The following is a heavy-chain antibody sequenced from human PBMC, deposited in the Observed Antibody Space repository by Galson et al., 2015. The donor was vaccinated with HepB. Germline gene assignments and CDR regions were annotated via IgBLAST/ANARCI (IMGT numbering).Heavy chain of an antibody. CDR1: GFTFTSYA. D-gene: IGHD2-2*01. CDR2: ISGSGSSA. V-gene: IGHV3-23*01. J-gene: IGHJ3*02. Sequence: SLRLSCAASGFTFTSYAMNWARQAPGKGLEWVSMISGSGSSADYADSVKGRFTISRDNSKNTVYLEMDSLRAEDTAVYFCAKNRLCSSITCQDAFDIWGQGTKVTVSS. CDR3: AKNRLCSSITCQDAFDI.